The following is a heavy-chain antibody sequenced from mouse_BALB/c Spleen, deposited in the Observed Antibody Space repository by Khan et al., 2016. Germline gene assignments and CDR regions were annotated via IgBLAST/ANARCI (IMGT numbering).Heavy chain of an antibody. CDR1: GFTFSDYG. CDR2: TSNLAYSI. CDR3: ARDHYGSSYWYFDV. J-gene: IGHJ1*01. D-gene: IGHD1-1*01. Sequence: EVELVESGGGLVQPGGSRKLSCAASGFTFSDYGMAWVRQAPGKGPEWVAFTSNLAYSIYYADTVTGRFTISRENAKNTLYLEMSSLRSEDTAMYYCARDHYGSSYWYFDVWGAGTTVTVSS. V-gene: IGHV5-15*02.